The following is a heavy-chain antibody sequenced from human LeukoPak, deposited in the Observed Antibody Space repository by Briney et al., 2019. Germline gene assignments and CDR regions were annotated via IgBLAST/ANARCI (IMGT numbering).Heavy chain of an antibody. CDR3: ARGVREYSSGWFHDY. CDR1: GFTFSRYD. V-gene: IGHV3-13*01. Sequence: GGSLRLSCAASGFTFSRYDMHWVRQATGKGLEWVSAIGTAGDTYYPGSVKGRFTISRENAKNSLYLQMNSLRAGDTAVYYCARGVREYSSGWFHDYWGQGTLVTVSS. CDR2: IGTAGDT. D-gene: IGHD6-19*01. J-gene: IGHJ4*02.